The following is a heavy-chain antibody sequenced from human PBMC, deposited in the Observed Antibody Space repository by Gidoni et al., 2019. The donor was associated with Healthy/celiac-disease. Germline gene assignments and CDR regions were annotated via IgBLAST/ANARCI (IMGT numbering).Heavy chain of an antibody. CDR3: ARGSGSYYFDY. Sequence: ELQLVESGGGLVQPGGSLRLSCAACGFPFSSYDMPWVREAAGKVLEWVSAFGTAGDPYYPGSVKGRFTISRENAKNSLYLKMNSLRAGDTAVYYCARGSGSYYFDYWGQGTLVTVSS. V-gene: IGHV3-13*05. D-gene: IGHD1-26*01. J-gene: IGHJ4*02. CDR1: GFPFSSYD. CDR2: FGTAGDP.